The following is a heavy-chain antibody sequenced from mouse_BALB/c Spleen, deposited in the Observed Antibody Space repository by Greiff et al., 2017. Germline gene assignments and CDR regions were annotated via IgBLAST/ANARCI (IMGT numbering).Heavy chain of an antibody. CDR3: AREGNYRYDGAMDY. D-gene: IGHD2-14*01. J-gene: IGHJ4*01. V-gene: IGHV3-6*02. CDR1: GYSITSGYY. CDR2: ICYDGSN. Sequence: EVQLQESGPGLVKPSQSLSLTCSVTGYSITSGYYWNWIRQFPGNKLEWMGYICYDGSNNYNPSLKNRISITRDTSKNQFFLKLNSVTTEDTATYYCAREGNYRYDGAMDYWGQGTSVTVSS.